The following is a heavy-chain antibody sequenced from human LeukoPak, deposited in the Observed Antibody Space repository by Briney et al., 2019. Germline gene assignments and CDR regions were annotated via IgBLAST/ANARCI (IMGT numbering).Heavy chain of an antibody. D-gene: IGHD1-14*01. J-gene: IGHJ6*02. CDR3: ASDRVFYGLDV. Sequence: XAXSWVRQAXXXGLXXVSAISGSGGSTYYADSVKGRFTISRDNSKNTLYLQMNSLRAEDTAVYYCASDRVFYGLDVWGQGTTVTVSS. V-gene: IGHV3-23*01. CDR1: XA. CDR2: ISGSGGST.